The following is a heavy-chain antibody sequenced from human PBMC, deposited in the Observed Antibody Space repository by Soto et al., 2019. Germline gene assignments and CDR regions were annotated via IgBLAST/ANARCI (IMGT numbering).Heavy chain of an antibody. CDR3: ATDSTGYYSDAFDT. Sequence: QVQLQESGPGLVKPSETLSLTCTVSGAAMSSYYWSWIRQSPGPGLEWIGYIYNSGTTNYNPSLKRRVAISVERSKFQFSLVLTSVTAADTAIYYCATDSTGYYSDAFDTWGQGTRVIVSS. J-gene: IGHJ3*02. V-gene: IGHV4-59*01. CDR2: IYNSGTT. CDR1: GAAMSSYY. D-gene: IGHD3-22*01.